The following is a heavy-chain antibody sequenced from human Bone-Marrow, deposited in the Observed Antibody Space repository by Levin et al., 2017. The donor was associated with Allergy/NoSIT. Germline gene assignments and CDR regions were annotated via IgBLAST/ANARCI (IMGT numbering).Heavy chain of an antibody. CDR3: AKGYSASSGFY. D-gene: IGHD5-12*01. J-gene: IGHJ4*02. Sequence: LPGGSLRLSCAASGFSFTNYAMRWVRQAPGRGLEWVSYISGSADTTYYADSVKGRFTISRDNSKNMVFLQMTNLRAEDTALYYCAKGYSASSGFYWGQGTLVTVSS. CDR1: GFSFTNYA. V-gene: IGHV3-23*01. CDR2: ISGSADTT.